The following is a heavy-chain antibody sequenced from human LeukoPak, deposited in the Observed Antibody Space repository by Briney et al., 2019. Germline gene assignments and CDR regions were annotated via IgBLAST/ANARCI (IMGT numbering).Heavy chain of an antibody. J-gene: IGHJ4*02. Sequence: PGGSLRLSCAVSGITLNNYGMSWVRQAPGKGLEWVAGISDRGSRTNYADSVKGRFTISTDHPKNTLYLQMNSLRAEDTAVYFCAKRGVVIRVILVGFHKEAYYFDSWGQGALVTVSS. CDR3: AKRGVVIRVILVGFHKEAYYFDS. CDR2: ISDRGSRT. D-gene: IGHD3-22*01. CDR1: GITLNNYG. V-gene: IGHV3-23*01.